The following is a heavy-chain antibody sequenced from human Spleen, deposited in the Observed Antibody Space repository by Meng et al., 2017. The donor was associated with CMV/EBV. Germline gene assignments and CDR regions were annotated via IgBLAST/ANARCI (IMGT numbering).Heavy chain of an antibody. CDR3: ARGRQQLGRYFDY. Sequence: QVKLQQWGEGLLKSSETLSLTCAVYGGSFSGYYWTWVRQPPGKGLEWIGEINHSGRTNYNPSLKSRVTISVDTSKNQFSLKLTSVTAADTAIYYCARGRQQLGRYFDYWGQGTLVTVSS. J-gene: IGHJ4*02. D-gene: IGHD6-13*01. CDR1: GGSFSGYY. CDR2: INHSGRT. V-gene: IGHV4-34*01.